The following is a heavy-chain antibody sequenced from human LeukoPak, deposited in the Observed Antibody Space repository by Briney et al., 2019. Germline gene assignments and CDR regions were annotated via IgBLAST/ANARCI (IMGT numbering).Heavy chain of an antibody. V-gene: IGHV1-2*02. J-gene: IGHJ5*02. CDR1: GYTFTGYY. Sequence: GASVKASCKASGYTFTGYYMHWVRQAPGQGLEWMGWINPNSGGTNYAQKFQGRVTMTRDTSISTAYMELSRLRSDDTAVYYRARGPPLKAFGFDSWGQGTLVTVSS. CDR3: ARGPPLKAFGFDS. CDR2: INPNSGGT.